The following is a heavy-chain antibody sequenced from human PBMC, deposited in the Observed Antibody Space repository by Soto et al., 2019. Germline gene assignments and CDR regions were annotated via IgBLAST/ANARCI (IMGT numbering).Heavy chain of an antibody. Sequence: QVQLVQSGAEVKKPGASVKVSCKASGYTFTSYGISWVRQAPGQGLEWMGWISAYNGNTNYAQKLQGRVTMXXDXSXXTAYMELRSLRSDDTAVYYCARASLNWDYYYGMDVWGQGTTVTVSS. V-gene: IGHV1-18*01. CDR2: ISAYNGNT. D-gene: IGHD7-27*01. J-gene: IGHJ6*02. CDR3: ARASLNWDYYYGMDV. CDR1: GYTFTSYG.